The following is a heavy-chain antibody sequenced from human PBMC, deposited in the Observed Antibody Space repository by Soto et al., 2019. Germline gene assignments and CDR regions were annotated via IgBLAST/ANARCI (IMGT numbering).Heavy chain of an antibody. J-gene: IGHJ4*02. CDR3: ASDYDFWSGYYKERYYFDY. V-gene: IGHV3-48*01. CDR2: ISSSSSTI. Sequence: GGSLRLSCAASGFTFSSYSMNRVRQAPGKGLEWVSYISSSSSTIYYADSVKGRFTISRDNAKNSLYLQMNSLRAEDTAVYYCASDYDFWSGYYKERYYFDYWGQGTLVTVSS. CDR1: GFTFSSYS. D-gene: IGHD3-3*01.